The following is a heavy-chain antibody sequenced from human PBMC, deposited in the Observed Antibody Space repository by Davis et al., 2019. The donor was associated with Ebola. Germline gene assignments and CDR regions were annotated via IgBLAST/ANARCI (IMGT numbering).Heavy chain of an antibody. D-gene: IGHD6-19*01. Sequence: GGSLRLSCAASGFTFSSYAMSWVRQAPGKGLEWVSAISGSGGSTYYADSVKGRFTISRDNSKNTLYLQMNSLRAEDTAVYYCAKDQRSSSGWYDYYYYGMDVWGQGTTVTVSS. CDR2: ISGSGGST. CDR3: AKDQRSSSGWYDYYYYGMDV. J-gene: IGHJ6*02. V-gene: IGHV3-23*01. CDR1: GFTFSSYA.